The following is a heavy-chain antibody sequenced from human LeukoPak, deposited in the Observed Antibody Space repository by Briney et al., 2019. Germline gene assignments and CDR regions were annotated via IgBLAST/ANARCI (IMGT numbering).Heavy chain of an antibody. V-gene: IGHV1-24*01. J-gene: IGHJ3*02. D-gene: IGHD1-26*01. Sequence: GASVKVSCKVSGYTLTELSMHWVRQAPGKGLEWMGGFDPEDGETIYAQKFQGRVTMTEDTSTDTADMELSSLRSEDTAVYYCATIDNIVGATTDAFDIWGQGTMVTVSS. CDR2: FDPEDGET. CDR3: ATIDNIVGATTDAFDI. CDR1: GYTLTELS.